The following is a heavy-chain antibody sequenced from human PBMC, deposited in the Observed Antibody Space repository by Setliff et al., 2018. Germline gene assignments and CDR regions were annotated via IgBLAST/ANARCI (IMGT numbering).Heavy chain of an antibody. CDR2: IIPILGIA. CDR3: ARVHEASGWRYFDY. V-gene: IGHV1-69*02. CDR1: GGTFSSYT. D-gene: IGHD6-19*01. Sequence: GASVKVSCKASGGTFSSYTIGWVRQAPGQGLEWMGRIIPILGIANYAQKFQGRVTITADKSTSTAYMELSSLRSEDTAVYYCARVHEASGWRYFDYWGQGTLVTVSS. J-gene: IGHJ4*02.